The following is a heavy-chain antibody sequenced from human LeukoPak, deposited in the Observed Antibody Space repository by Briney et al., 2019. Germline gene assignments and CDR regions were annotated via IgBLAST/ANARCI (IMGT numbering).Heavy chain of an antibody. CDR3: ARGSPYYYGSGSYYRLDY. D-gene: IGHD3-10*01. Sequence: SETLSLTCAVYGGSFSGYYWSWVRQPPGKGLEWIGEINHSGSTNYNPSLKSRVTISVDTSKNQFSLKLSSVTAADTAVYYCARGSPYYYGSGSYYRLDYWGQGTLVTVSS. CDR2: INHSGST. CDR1: GGSFSGYY. J-gene: IGHJ4*02. V-gene: IGHV4-34*01.